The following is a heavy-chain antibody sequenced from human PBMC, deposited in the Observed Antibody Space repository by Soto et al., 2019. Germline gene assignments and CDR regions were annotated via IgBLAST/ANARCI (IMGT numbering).Heavy chain of an antibody. D-gene: IGHD3-10*01. Sequence: QVRLQESGPGLVKPSGTLSLTCLVSGGSMSSPNWWSWVRQAPGKGLEWIAEMHHSGATNYNPSLKSRVINSRDKSKNQFSLILSTVPAADTAVDYWATGSLNYYGSGGMWDSWGRGALVTVSS. J-gene: IGHJ4*02. CDR1: GGSMSSPNW. V-gene: IGHV4-4*02. CDR2: MHHSGAT. CDR3: ATGSLNYYGSGGMWDS.